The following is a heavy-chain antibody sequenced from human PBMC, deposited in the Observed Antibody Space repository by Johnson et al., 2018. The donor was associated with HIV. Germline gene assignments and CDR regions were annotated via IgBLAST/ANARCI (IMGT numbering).Heavy chain of an antibody. CDR2: ISSSGSTI. D-gene: IGHD1-26*01. Sequence: QVHLVESGGGLVQPGGSLRLSCAASGFTFSDYYMNWIRQAPGKGLEWVSYISSSGSTIYDADSVKGRFTISRDNAKNSLYLQMNSLRAEYTAVYYYARGGSYLTLDDAFDIWGQGTMVTVSS. J-gene: IGHJ3*02. V-gene: IGHV3-11*04. CDR1: GFTFSDYY. CDR3: ARGGSYLTLDDAFDI.